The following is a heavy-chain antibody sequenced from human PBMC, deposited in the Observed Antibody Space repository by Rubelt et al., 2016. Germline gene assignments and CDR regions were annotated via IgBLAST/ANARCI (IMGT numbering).Heavy chain of an antibody. Sequence: EVQLVESGGDLVQPGGSLRLSCAASRVTFSGYWMGWVRQSPGKGLAWVADIKSDGSEKYYADSVEGRFPISRDNAKTSLYLQMNSLRAEDTALYYCVRELGRYSDSSDFFHWGDAFDIWGRGTMVTVSS. CDR3: VRELGRYSDSSDFFHWGDAFDI. J-gene: IGHJ3*02. CDR2: IKSDGSEK. CDR1: RVTFSGYW. V-gene: IGHV3-7*01. D-gene: IGHD3-22*01.